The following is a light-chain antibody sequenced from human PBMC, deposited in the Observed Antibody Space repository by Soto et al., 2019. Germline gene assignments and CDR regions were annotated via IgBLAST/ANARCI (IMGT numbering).Light chain of an antibody. Sequence: EIVLTQSPGTLSLSPGERATLSCRASQSVSSSYLAWYQQKPGQAPRLVIYGASSRATGIPDRFSGSGSGTDFTLTLSRLEPEDFAVYYCQQYGSSPPWFTFGPGTKVDIK. CDR3: QQYGSSPPWFT. CDR2: GAS. V-gene: IGKV3-20*01. J-gene: IGKJ3*01. CDR1: QSVSSSY.